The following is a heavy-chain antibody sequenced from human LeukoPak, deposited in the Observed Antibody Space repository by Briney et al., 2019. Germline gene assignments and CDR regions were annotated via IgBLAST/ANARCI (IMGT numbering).Heavy chain of an antibody. CDR3: ARALLRYYYYMDV. Sequence: SETLSLTCTVSGGSLSSYYWIWIRQPGGKGLEGIGRLYTSWSTNYSPALKGRVNMSVGTSKNQFSLELSSVTACDPAREYRARALLRYYYYMDVWGKGTTVTVSS. D-gene: IGHD3-22*01. V-gene: IGHV4-4*07. J-gene: IGHJ6*03. CDR2: LYTSWST. CDR1: GGSLSSYY.